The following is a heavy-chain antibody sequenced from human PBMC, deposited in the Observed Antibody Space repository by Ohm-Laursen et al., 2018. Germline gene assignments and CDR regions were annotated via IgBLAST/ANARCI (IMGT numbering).Heavy chain of an antibody. J-gene: IGHJ4*02. D-gene: IGHD4-23*01. Sequence: SQTLSLTCAVYGGSFSGYYWSWIRQPPGKGLEWIGEINHSGSTNYNPSLKSRVTISVDTSKNQFSLKLSSVTAADTAVYYCARGPVTLDYWGQGTLVTVSS. CDR2: INHSGST. CDR1: GGSFSGYY. CDR3: ARGPVTLDY. V-gene: IGHV4-34*01.